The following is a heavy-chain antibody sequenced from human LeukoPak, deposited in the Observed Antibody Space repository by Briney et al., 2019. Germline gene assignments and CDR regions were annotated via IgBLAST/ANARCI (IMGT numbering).Heavy chain of an antibody. D-gene: IGHD2-2*01. J-gene: IGHJ1*01. V-gene: IGHV3-33*01. Sequence: GRSLRLSCAASGFTFSTYGMHWVRQAPGKGLEWVSLIWYDGSKKYYADSVKGRFTISRDNSKNTLYLQMNSLRAEDTAAYYCARDLNIVVGPVHHWGQGTLVTVSS. CDR2: IWYDGSKK. CDR1: GFTFSTYG. CDR3: ARDLNIVVGPVHH.